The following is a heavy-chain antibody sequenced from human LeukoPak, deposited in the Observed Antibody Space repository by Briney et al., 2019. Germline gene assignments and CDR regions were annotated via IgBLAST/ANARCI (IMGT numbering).Heavy chain of an antibody. CDR2: ISWNSGSI. CDR3: AKDKEDMAVAGTYFDY. J-gene: IGHJ4*02. Sequence: GGSLRLSCAASGFTFDDYAMHWVRQAPGKGLEWVSGISWNSGSIGYADSVKGRFTISRDNAKNSLYLQMNSLRAEDTALYYCAKDKEDMAVAGTYFDYWGQGTLVTVSS. CDR1: GFTFDDYA. D-gene: IGHD6-19*01. V-gene: IGHV3-9*01.